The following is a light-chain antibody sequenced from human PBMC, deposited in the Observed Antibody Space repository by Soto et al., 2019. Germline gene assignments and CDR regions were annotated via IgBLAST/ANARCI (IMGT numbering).Light chain of an antibody. CDR2: EVN. CDR1: STDVVGYTY. J-gene: IGLJ3*02. Sequence: QYARTQPASVSGSPGHSISISCTGTSTDVVGYTYVSWYQQHPGKAPNLMIYEVNNRPSGVSDRFSGSKSGNTASLTISGLQAEDDADYFCSSYPARIMSLVFGEGTKLTVL. CDR3: SSYPARIMSLV. V-gene: IGLV2-14*01.